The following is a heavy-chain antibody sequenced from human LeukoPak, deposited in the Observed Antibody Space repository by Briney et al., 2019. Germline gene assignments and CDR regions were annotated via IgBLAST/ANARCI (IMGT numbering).Heavy chain of an antibody. CDR1: GHTFTGYY. V-gene: IGHV1-2*02. D-gene: IGHD3-22*01. CDR2: INPNSGGT. Sequence: ASVKVSCKASGHTFTGYYMHWVRQAPGQGLEWMGWINPNSGGTNYAQKFQGRVTITRDTSISTAYMELSRLRSDDTAVYYCARDFRRGDYDSSGRGAGVGYWGQGILVTVSS. CDR3: ARDFRRGDYDSSGRGAGVGY. J-gene: IGHJ4*02.